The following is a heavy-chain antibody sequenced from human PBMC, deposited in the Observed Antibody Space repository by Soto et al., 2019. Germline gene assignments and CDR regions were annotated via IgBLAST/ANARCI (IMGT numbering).Heavy chain of an antibody. CDR2: IYYSGST. Sequence: ETLSLTCTVSGGSVSSGSYHWSWIRQPPGKGLEWIGYIYYSGSTNYNPSLKSRVTISVDTSKNQFSLKLSSVTAADTAVYYCARELRFLEWFPGSYFDYWGQGTLVTVSS. CDR3: ARELRFLEWFPGSYFDY. V-gene: IGHV4-61*01. J-gene: IGHJ4*02. D-gene: IGHD3-3*01. CDR1: GGSVSSGSYH.